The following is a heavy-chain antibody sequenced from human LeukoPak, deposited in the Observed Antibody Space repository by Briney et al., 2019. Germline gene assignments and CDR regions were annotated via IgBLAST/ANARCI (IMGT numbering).Heavy chain of an antibody. Sequence: PGGSLRLSCAASGFTFSSYAMHWVRQAPGKGLEWVAVISYDGSNKYYADSVRGRFTISRDNSKNTLYLQMNSLRAEDTAVYYCARDRERYTVRYYFDYWGQGTLVAVSS. CDR1: GFTFSSYA. V-gene: IGHV3-30*01. J-gene: IGHJ4*02. D-gene: IGHD3-16*02. CDR3: ARDRERYTVRYYFDY. CDR2: ISYDGSNK.